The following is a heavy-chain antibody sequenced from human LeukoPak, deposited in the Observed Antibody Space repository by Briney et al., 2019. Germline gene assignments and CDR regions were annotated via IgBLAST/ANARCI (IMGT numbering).Heavy chain of an antibody. CDR3: AKDRLLNCRGDCYIFDY. CDR1: GFTFSDYW. Sequence: GGSLRLSCAASGFTFSDYWMHWVRQAPGKGLEWVSSISGSGDSTFYADSVKGRFSISRDNSKNTLYLQVNGLRTEDTAVYYCAKDRLLNCRGDCYIFDYWGQGTVVTVSS. D-gene: IGHD2-21*02. CDR2: ISGSGDST. J-gene: IGHJ4*02. V-gene: IGHV3-23*01.